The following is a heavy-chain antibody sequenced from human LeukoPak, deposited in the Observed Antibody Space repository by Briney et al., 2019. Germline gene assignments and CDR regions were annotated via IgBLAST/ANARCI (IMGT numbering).Heavy chain of an antibody. CDR3: ARGRSGRRLDI. D-gene: IGHD3-3*01. CDR1: GGSFSGYY. CDR2: INHSGST. J-gene: IGHJ3*02. V-gene: IGHV4-34*01. Sequence: PSETLSLTCAVYGGSFSGYYWSWIRQPPGKGLEWIGEINHSGSTNYNPSLKSRVTISVDTSKNQFSLKLSSVTAADTAVYYCARGRSGRRLDIWGQGTMVTVSS.